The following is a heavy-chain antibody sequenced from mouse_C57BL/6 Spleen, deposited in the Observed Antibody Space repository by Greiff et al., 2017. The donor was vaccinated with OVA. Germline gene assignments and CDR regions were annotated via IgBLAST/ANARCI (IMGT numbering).Heavy chain of an antibody. CDR3: AREITTVVDLYCDF. D-gene: IGHD1-1*01. J-gene: IGHJ1*03. CDR2: IYPGNGGT. Sequence: QVQLQQPGTELVKPGASVKLSCKASGYTFTSYWMHWVKQRPGQGLEWIGNIYPGNGGTNYNEKFKGKATLTADKSSSTAYMQLSSLTSEDSAVYYCAREITTVVDLYCDFWGTGTTVTVSS. V-gene: IGHV1-53*01. CDR1: GYTFTSYW.